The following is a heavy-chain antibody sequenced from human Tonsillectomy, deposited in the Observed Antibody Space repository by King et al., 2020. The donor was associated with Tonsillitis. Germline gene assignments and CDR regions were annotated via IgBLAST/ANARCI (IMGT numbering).Heavy chain of an antibody. V-gene: IGHV3-9*01. J-gene: IGHJ3*02. CDR2: ISWNSGSI. CDR3: AKGYYDSSGYGNAFDI. CDR1: GFTFDDYA. D-gene: IGHD3-22*01. Sequence: VQLVESGGGLVQPGRSLRLSCAASGFTFDDYAMHWVRHAPGKGLEWVSGISWNSGSIGYADSVKGRFTISRDNAKNSLYLQMNSLRAEDTALYYCAKGYYDSSGYGNAFDIWGQGTMVTVSS.